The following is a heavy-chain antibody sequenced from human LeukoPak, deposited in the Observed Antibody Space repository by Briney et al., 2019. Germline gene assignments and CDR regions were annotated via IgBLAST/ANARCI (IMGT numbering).Heavy chain of an antibody. J-gene: IGHJ4*02. CDR2: ISGSGGST. V-gene: IGHV3-23*01. CDR3: AKVADAPMVRGVHFDY. Sequence: GGSLRLSCAASGFTFSSYAMSWVRQAPGKGLEWVSAISGSGGSTYYADPVKGRFTISRDNSKNTLYLQMNSLRAEDTAVYYCAKVADAPMVRGVHFDYWGQGTLVTVSS. CDR1: GFTFSSYA. D-gene: IGHD3-10*01.